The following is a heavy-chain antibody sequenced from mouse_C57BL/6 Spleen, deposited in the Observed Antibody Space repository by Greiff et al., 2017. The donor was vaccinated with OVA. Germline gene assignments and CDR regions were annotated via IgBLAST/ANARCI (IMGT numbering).Heavy chain of an antibody. CDR2: IYPSDSET. CDR3: ARAATVVATDYFDY. J-gene: IGHJ2*01. Sequence: VQLQESGAELVRPGSSVKLSCKASGYTFTSYWMDWVKQRPGQGLEWIGNIYPSDSETHYNQKFKDKATLTVDKSSSTAYMQLSSLTSEDSAVYYCARAATVVATDYFDYWGQGTTLTVSS. D-gene: IGHD1-1*01. V-gene: IGHV1-61*01. CDR1: GYTFTSYW.